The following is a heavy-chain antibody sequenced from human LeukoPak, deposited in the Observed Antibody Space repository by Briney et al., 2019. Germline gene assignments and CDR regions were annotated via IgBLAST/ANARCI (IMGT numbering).Heavy chain of an antibody. V-gene: IGHV3-23*01. CDR2: ISGSGGST. CDR1: GFTFSSYA. CDR3: AKGRVVVPAAPNYFDY. Sequence: GGSLRLSCAASGFTFSSYAMSWVRRAPGKGLEWVSAISGSGGSTYYADSVKGRFTISRDNSKNTLYLQMNSLRAEDTAVYYCAKGRVVVPAAPNYFDYWGQGTLVTVSS. J-gene: IGHJ4*02. D-gene: IGHD2-2*01.